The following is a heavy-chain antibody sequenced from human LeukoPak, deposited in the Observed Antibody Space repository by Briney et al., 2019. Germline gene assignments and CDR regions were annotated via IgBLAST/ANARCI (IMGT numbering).Heavy chain of an antibody. CDR3: ARGGCSGGSCYSWYFDY. V-gene: IGHV3-64*01. CDR1: GFTFSSYA. D-gene: IGHD2-15*01. Sequence: GGSLRLSCAASGFTFSSYAMHWVRQAPGKGLEYVSAISSNGGSTYYANSVKGRFTISRDNSKNTLYLQMGSLRAEDMAVYYCARGGCSGGSCYSWYFDYWGQGTLVTVSS. J-gene: IGHJ4*02. CDR2: ISSNGGST.